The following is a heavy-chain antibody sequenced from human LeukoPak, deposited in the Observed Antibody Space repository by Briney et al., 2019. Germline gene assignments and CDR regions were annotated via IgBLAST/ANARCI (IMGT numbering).Heavy chain of an antibody. CDR1: GFSFDDYG. V-gene: IGHV3-9*01. Sequence: GRSLRLSCVASGFSFDDYGMFWVRQTPGKGLEWVSGISWNGGNIGYADSVKGRFTISRDNAKNSLYLQMNSLRAEDTASYYCVKDMSSGIVAADMDYWGQGTLVTVSS. CDR2: ISWNGGNI. J-gene: IGHJ4*02. D-gene: IGHD6-13*01. CDR3: VKDMSSGIVAADMDY.